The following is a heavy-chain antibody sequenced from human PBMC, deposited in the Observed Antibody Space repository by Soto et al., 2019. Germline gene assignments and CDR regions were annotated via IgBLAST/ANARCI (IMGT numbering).Heavy chain of an antibody. Sequence: GGSLRLSCAASGFTFSSYAMIWVRQAPGKGLEWVSAISGSGGSTYYADSVKGRFTISRDNSKNTLYLQMNSLRAEDTAVYYCAKGLYLSSSWPFDYWGQGTLVTVSS. J-gene: IGHJ4*02. CDR2: ISGSGGST. CDR1: GFTFSSYA. D-gene: IGHD6-13*01. V-gene: IGHV3-23*01. CDR3: AKGLYLSSSWPFDY.